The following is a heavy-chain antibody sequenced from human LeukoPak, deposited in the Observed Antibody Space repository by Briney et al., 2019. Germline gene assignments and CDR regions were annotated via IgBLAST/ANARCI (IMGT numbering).Heavy chain of an antibody. J-gene: IGHJ4*02. D-gene: IGHD1-26*01. Sequence: GGSLRLSCAASGFTFSGSAMHWVRQASGKGLEWVGRIRSKANSYATAYAASVKGRFTISRDDSKNTAYLQMNSLKTEDTAVYYCAKWLHWELVGLDYWGQGTLVTVSS. CDR3: AKWLHWELVGLDY. CDR1: GFTFSGSA. V-gene: IGHV3-73*01. CDR2: IRSKANSYAT.